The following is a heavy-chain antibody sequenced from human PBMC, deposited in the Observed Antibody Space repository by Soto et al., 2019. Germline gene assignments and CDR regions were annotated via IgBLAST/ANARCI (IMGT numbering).Heavy chain of an antibody. CDR3: ARALRYCSGGSCAPFYYGMDV. V-gene: IGHV1-18*01. J-gene: IGHJ6*02. CDR2: ISAYNGNT. Sequence: ASVKVSCKVSGYTFTSYGISWVRQAPGQGLEWMGWISAYNGNTNYAQKLQGRVTMTTDTSTSTAYMELRSLRSDDTAVYYCARALRYCSGGSCAPFYYGMDVGGQGTTGTV. CDR1: GYTFTSYG. D-gene: IGHD2-15*01.